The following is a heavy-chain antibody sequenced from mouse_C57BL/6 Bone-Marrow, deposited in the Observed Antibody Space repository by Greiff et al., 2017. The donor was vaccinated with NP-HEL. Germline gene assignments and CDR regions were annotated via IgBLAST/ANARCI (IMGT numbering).Heavy chain of an antibody. J-gene: IGHJ1*03. CDR2: ISYDGSN. Sequence: VQLKQSGPGLVKPSQSLSLTCSVTGYSITSGYYWNWIRQFPGNKLEWMGYISYDGSNNYNPSLKNRISITRDTSKNQFFLKLNSVTTEDTATYYCARGRWLLLYWYFDGWGTGTTVTVSS. CDR3: ARGRWLLLYWYFDG. CDR1: GYSITSGYY. D-gene: IGHD2-3*01. V-gene: IGHV3-6*01.